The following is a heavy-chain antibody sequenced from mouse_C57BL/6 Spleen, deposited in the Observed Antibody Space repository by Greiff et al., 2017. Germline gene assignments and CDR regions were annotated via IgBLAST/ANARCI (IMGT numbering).Heavy chain of an antibody. Sequence: DVMLVESGGGLVKPGGSLKLSCAASGFTFSSYAMSWVRQTPEKRLEWVATISDGGSYTYYPDNVKGRFTISRDNAKNNLYLQMSHLKSEDTAMYYCVRDQGDYDPYAMDYWGQGTSVTVSS. CDR2: ISDGGSYT. V-gene: IGHV5-4*01. D-gene: IGHD2-4*01. J-gene: IGHJ4*01. CDR3: VRDQGDYDPYAMDY. CDR1: GFTFSSYA.